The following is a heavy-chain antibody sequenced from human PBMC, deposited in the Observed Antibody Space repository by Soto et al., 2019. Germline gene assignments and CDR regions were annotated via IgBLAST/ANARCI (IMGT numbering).Heavy chain of an antibody. CDR2: IDWDDDK. D-gene: IGHD5-18*01. J-gene: IGHJ5*02. CDR1: GFSLSTSGVC. V-gene: IGHV2-70*11. CDR3: ARTIRLVDTAMVTHVWFDP. Sequence: SGPTLVNPTQTLTLTCTFSGFSLSTSGVCVSWIRQPPGKALEWLARIDWDDDKYYSTSLKTRLTISKNTSKNQVVLTMTNMDPVDTATYYCARTIRLVDTAMVTHVWFDPWGQGTLVTVS.